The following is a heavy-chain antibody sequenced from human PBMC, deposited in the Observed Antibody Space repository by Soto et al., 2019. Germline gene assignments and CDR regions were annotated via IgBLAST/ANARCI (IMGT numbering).Heavy chain of an antibody. CDR3: ARGVAV. V-gene: IGHV3-53*02. CDR2: IYSGGST. J-gene: IGHJ4*02. Sequence: EVQLVETGGGLIQPGGSLRLSCAASGVIVSGHYMNWVRQAPGKGLEWVSVIYSGGSTYYADSVTGRSTISRDNSKNTLYPQMTSLRAEDTAVYFCARGVAVWGQGTLVTVSS. CDR1: GVIVSGHY.